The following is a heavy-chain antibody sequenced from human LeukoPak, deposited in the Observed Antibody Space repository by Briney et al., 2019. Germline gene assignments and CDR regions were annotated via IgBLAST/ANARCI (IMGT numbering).Heavy chain of an antibody. Sequence: GGSLRLSCAASGFTVSSNYMSWVRQAPGKGLEWVSVIYSGGSTYYADSVKGRFTISRDNSKNTLYLQMNSLRAEDTAVYYCARATYYYDSSGYYDYWGQGTLVTVSS. V-gene: IGHV3-53*01. D-gene: IGHD3-22*01. CDR2: IYSGGST. CDR3: ARATYYYDSSGYYDY. CDR1: GFTVSSNY. J-gene: IGHJ4*02.